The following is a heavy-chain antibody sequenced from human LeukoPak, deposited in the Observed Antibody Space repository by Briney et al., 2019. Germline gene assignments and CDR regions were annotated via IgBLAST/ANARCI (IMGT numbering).Heavy chain of an antibody. CDR1: GFTFSSDW. Sequence: PGGSLRLSCAASGFTFSSDWMSWVRQAPGKGLEWVANIKQDGSEKYYVDSVKGRFTISRDNAKNSLYLQMNSLRAEDTAVYYCARDHSGSYFFYYYYYGMDVWGQGTTVTVSS. CDR3: ARDHSGSYFFYYYYYGMDV. J-gene: IGHJ6*02. CDR2: IKQDGSEK. V-gene: IGHV3-7*01. D-gene: IGHD1-26*01.